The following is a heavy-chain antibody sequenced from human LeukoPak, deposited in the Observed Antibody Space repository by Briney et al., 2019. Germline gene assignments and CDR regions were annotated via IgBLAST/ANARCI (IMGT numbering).Heavy chain of an antibody. J-gene: IGHJ4*02. Sequence: GGSLRLSCAASGFTFSSYAMSWVRQAPGKGLEWVSAISGSGGSTYYTDSVKGRFTISRDSSKNTLYLQMNSLRAEDTAVYFCAKDAVESFYDSSGYYYGVGFDYWGQGTLVSVSS. CDR3: AKDAVESFYDSSGYYYGVGFDY. CDR1: GFTFSSYA. D-gene: IGHD3-22*01. V-gene: IGHV3-23*01. CDR2: ISGSGGST.